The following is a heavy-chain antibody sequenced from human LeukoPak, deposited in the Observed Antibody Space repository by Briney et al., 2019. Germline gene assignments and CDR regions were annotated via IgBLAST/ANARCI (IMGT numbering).Heavy chain of an antibody. CDR1: GFTFSSYG. J-gene: IGHJ4*02. CDR3: TKDLQRSLDY. CDR2: IRYDGSNK. V-gene: IGHV3-30*02. Sequence: GGSLRLSCAASGFTFSSYGMHWVRQAPGKGLEWVAFIRYDGSNKYYADSVKGRFTISRDNSKNTLYLQMNSLRAEDTAMYYCTKDLQRSLDYWGQGTLVTVSS. D-gene: IGHD6-25*01.